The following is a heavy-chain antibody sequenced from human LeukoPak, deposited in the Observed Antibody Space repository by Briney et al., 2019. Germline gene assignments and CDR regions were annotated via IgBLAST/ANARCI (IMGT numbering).Heavy chain of an antibody. CDR2: ISGSDGST. V-gene: IGHV3-23*01. CDR1: GFTFSSYA. D-gene: IGHD1-26*01. J-gene: IGHJ4*02. Sequence: GGSLRLSCAASGFTFSSYAMSWVRQAPGKGLEWVSAISGSDGSTYYADSVKGRFTISRDNSKNTLYLQMNSLRAEDTAVYYCAKGYYSGSYYGPDYWGQGTLVTVSS. CDR3: AKGYYSGSYYGPDY.